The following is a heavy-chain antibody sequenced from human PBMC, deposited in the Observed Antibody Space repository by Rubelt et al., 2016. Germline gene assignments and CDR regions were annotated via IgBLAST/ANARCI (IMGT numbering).Heavy chain of an antibody. CDR2: ISYTGTT. Sequence: QVQLQESGPGLVKPSETLTLTCTVSGDFSSGHYWSWIRQPPGKELEWIGYISYTGTTDYNPSLKSRVTMSVDTSKNQFVVIRGFVNAADTAMYYGARSGSSGYYFGYWGPGSRVTVSS. CDR1: GDFSSGHY. CDR3: ARSGSSGYYFGY. J-gene: IGHJ4*02. D-gene: IGHD3-22*01. V-gene: IGHV4-59*03.